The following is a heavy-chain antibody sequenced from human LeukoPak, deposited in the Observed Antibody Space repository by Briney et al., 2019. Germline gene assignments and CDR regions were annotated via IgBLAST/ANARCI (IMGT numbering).Heavy chain of an antibody. CDR3: ARALGTAMVSGIGDY. J-gene: IGHJ4*02. Sequence: ASVKVSCKASGYTFTGYYMHWVRQAPGQGLEWMGWINPNSGGTNYAQEFQGRVTMTRDTSISTAYMELSRLRSDDTAVYYCARALGTAMVSGIGDYWGQGTLVTVSS. D-gene: IGHD5-18*01. CDR1: GYTFTGYY. CDR2: INPNSGGT. V-gene: IGHV1-2*02.